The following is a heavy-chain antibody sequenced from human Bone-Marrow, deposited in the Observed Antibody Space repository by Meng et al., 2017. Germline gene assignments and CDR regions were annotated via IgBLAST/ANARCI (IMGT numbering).Heavy chain of an antibody. CDR1: GFIFSDYY. Sequence: GESLKISCAASGFIFSDYYMNWVRQAPGKGLEWVSSISSSSTIYYADSVKGRFTISRDNAKNSLYLQMNSLRAEDTAVYYCARDLDIVVVVAATPLREYFQHWGQGTLVTVSS. V-gene: IGHV3-69-1*02. J-gene: IGHJ1*01. CDR3: ARDLDIVVVVAATPLREYFQH. D-gene: IGHD2-15*01. CDR2: ISSSSTI.